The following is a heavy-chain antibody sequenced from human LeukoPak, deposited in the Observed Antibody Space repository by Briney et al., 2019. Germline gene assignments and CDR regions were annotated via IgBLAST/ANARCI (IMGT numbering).Heavy chain of an antibody. Sequence: ASVKVSCKASGYTFTSYAMHWVRQAPGQRLEWMGWINAGNGNTKYSQKFQGRVTITRDTSASTAYMELSSLRSEDTAEYYCARGGCSSTSCLYYFDYWGQGTLVTVSS. CDR3: ARGGCSSTSCLYYFDY. CDR1: GYTFTSYA. CDR2: INAGNGNT. V-gene: IGHV1-3*01. J-gene: IGHJ4*02. D-gene: IGHD2-2*01.